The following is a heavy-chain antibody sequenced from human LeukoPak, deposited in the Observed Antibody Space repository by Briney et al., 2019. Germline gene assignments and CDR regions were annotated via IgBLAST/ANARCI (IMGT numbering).Heavy chain of an antibody. J-gene: IGHJ6*03. V-gene: IGHV4-59*01. CDR1: GGSITNYY. D-gene: IGHD4-11*01. CDR2: IYYNGNT. CDR3: ARGRVSSSTWYSTYYYFFYMDF. Sequence: SETLSLTCAVSGGSITNYYWSWIRQSPGKGLEWIGFIYYNGNTNYNPSLKSRVTISVDTSKNQFSLKLTSMTAADTAVYFCARGRVSSSTWYSTYYYFFYMDFWGKGTTVTISS.